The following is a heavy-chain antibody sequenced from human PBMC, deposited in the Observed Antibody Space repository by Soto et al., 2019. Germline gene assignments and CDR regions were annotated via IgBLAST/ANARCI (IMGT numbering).Heavy chain of an antibody. CDR2: ISPSGGST. J-gene: IGHJ4*02. CDR3: ASFKGSNGVCY. Sequence: ASVKVSCKASGYTFTSYYMHWVRQAPGQGLEWMGIISPSGGSTSYAQKFQGRVTMTRDTSTSTVYMELSSLRSEDTAVYYCASFKGSNGVCYWGQGTLVTVSS. CDR1: GYTFTSYY. D-gene: IGHD2-8*01. V-gene: IGHV1-46*01.